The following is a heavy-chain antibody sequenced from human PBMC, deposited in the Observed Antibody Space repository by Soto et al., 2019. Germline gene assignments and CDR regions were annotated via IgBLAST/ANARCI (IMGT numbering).Heavy chain of an antibody. CDR3: AKDRSNHYYYYYGMDV. CDR2: ISDDGSNK. CDR1: GFTFSSYG. J-gene: IGHJ6*02. V-gene: IGHV3-30*18. Sequence: QVQLVESGGGVVQPGRSLRLSCAASGFTFSSYGMHWVRQAPGKGLEWVAVISDDGSNKYYADYVKGRFTISRDNSKNTRYLQMNSLRAEDTAVYYCAKDRSNHYYYYYGMDVWGQGTTVTVSS. D-gene: IGHD2-2*01.